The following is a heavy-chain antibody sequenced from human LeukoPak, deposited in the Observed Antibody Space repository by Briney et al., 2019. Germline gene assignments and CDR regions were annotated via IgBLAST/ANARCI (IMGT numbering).Heavy chain of an antibody. V-gene: IGHV4-61*08. CDR2: THYSGST. J-gene: IGHJ3*02. CDR3: ARGMRQWLTHAFDI. Sequence: SETLSLTCTVSGASISSDDYYWSWIRQPPGKGLKWIAYTHYSGSTNYNPSLKSRVTISVDTSKNQFSLKLSSVTAADTAVYYCARGMRQWLTHAFDIWGQGTMVTVSS. D-gene: IGHD6-19*01. CDR1: GASISSDDYY.